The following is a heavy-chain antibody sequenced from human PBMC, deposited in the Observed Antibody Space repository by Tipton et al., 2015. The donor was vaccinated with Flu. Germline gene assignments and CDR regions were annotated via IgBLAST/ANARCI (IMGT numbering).Heavy chain of an antibody. CDR3: ARESGYSHGYYYMDV. D-gene: IGHD3-3*01. J-gene: IGHJ6*03. V-gene: IGHV1-18*04. CDR2: ISAYNGNT. Sequence: QVQLVQSGAEMKKPGASVKVSCRASGFTFTSYGFSWVRQAPGQGLEWMGWISAYNGNTNYAQKVQGRVTMTTDTSTSTAYMELRGLRSDDTAVYYCARESGYSHGYYYMDVWGKGTTVTVSS. CDR1: GFTFTSYG.